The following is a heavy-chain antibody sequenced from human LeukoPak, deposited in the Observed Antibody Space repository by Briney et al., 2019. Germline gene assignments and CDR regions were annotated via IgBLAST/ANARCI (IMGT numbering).Heavy chain of an antibody. V-gene: IGHV4-39*01. Sequence: PSETLSLTCTVSGGSLSSSSYYWGWIRQPPGTGLEWIGSIYSSGSAYYNPSLKSRVTISVDTSKNQFSLRLSSVTAADTAVYYCQSRYLEWLLEYWGQGTLVTVSS. D-gene: IGHD3-3*01. J-gene: IGHJ4*02. CDR1: GGSLSSSSYY. CDR2: IYSSGSA. CDR3: QSRYLEWLLEY.